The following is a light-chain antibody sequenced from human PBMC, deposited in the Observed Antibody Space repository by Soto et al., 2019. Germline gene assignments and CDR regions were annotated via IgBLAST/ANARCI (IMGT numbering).Light chain of an antibody. Sequence: SQMTQSPSTLSDSVGDRVTITCRASQSISSWLAWYKQKPGKAPXXLIYKASSLESGVPSRLSGSGSGTEFPLTIRSMQPDDFASYYCQQYNSYSTFAQGTRLEN. CDR2: KAS. CDR1: QSISSW. J-gene: IGKJ5*01. V-gene: IGKV1-5*03. CDR3: QQYNSYST.